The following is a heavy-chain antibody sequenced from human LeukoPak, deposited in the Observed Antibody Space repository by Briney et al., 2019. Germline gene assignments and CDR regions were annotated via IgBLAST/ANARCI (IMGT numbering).Heavy chain of an antibody. CDR3: ARTRNWNYYAEFDY. J-gene: IGHJ4*02. D-gene: IGHD1-7*01. CDR1: GYTFTGYY. Sequence: ASVKVSCKASGYTFTGYYMHWVRQAPGQGLEWMGWINPNSGGTNYAQKFQGRVTMTRDTSISTAYMELSGLRSDDTAVYYCARTRNWNYYAEFDYWGQGTLVTVSS. V-gene: IGHV1-2*02. CDR2: INPNSGGT.